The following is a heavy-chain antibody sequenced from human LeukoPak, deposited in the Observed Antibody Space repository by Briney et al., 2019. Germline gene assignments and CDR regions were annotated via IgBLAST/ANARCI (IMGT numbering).Heavy chain of an antibody. Sequence: GGSLRLSCAASGFTFSNYAMSWVRQAPGKGLEWVAVISYDGSNEYYADSVKGRFTISRDNAKNSLYLQMNSLRAEDTAVYYCARDNYIIDYWGQGTLVTVSS. J-gene: IGHJ4*02. CDR1: GFTFSNYA. CDR3: ARDNYIIDY. V-gene: IGHV3-30*03. CDR2: ISYDGSNE. D-gene: IGHD4-11*01.